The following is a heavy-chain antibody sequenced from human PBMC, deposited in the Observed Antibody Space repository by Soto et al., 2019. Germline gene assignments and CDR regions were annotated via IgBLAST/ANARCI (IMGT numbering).Heavy chain of an antibody. CDR2: ISGSGGST. Sequence: GSLRLSCAASGFTFSSYAMSWAHQAPGKGLEWVSAISGSGGSTYYADSVKGRFTISRDNSKNTLYLQMNSLGAEDTAVYYCAKNLIDWDGDYFDYWGQGTLVTVSS. CDR1: GFTFSSYA. CDR3: AKNLIDWDGDYFDY. D-gene: IGHD1-1*01. J-gene: IGHJ4*02. V-gene: IGHV3-23*01.